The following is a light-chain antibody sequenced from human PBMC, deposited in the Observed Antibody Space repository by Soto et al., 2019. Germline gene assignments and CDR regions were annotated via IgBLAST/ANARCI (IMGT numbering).Light chain of an antibody. CDR1: QNINNY. V-gene: IGKV1-33*01. CDR2: DAS. Sequence: DIQMTQSPSSLSASVGDRVTITCQASQNINNYLNWYQQKPGRAPKLLIYDASTLETGVPSRFSGSGSGTHFTFTISSLQPEDIATYYCQQYDNLPLTFGGGTKVDIK. CDR3: QQYDNLPLT. J-gene: IGKJ4*01.